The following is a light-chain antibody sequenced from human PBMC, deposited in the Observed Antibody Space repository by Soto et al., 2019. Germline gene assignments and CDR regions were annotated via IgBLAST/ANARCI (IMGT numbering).Light chain of an antibody. J-gene: IGKJ2*01. CDR1: QSVSSSQ. CDR3: QQFGSSADYP. V-gene: IGKV3-20*01. CDR2: GAS. Sequence: IVLTQAPRTLSLSPGERATLSCRASQSVSSSQLALYQQKPGQAPRPLIYGASTTPTGIPDRFNGGGSGTEFTLTISRLEREDFSVYYCQQFGSSADYPFGQGSQLEVK.